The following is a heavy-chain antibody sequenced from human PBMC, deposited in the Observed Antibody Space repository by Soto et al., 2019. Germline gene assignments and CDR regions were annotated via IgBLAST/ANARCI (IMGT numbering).Heavy chain of an antibody. Sequence: GASVKVSCKASGGTFSSYAISWVRQAPGQGLEWMGGIIPIFGTANYAQKFQGRVTITADESTSTAYMELSSLRSEDTAVYYCARGRYCSGGSCRGAGGYYYGMDVWGQGTTVTVSS. CDR2: IIPIFGTA. J-gene: IGHJ6*02. V-gene: IGHV1-69*13. CDR1: GGTFSSYA. D-gene: IGHD2-15*01. CDR3: ARGRYCSGGSCRGAGGYYYGMDV.